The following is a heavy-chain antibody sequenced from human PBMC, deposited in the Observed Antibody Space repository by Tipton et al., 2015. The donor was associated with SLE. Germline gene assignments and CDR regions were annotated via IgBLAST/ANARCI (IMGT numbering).Heavy chain of an antibody. CDR1: GGSISSGSYY. J-gene: IGHJ3*02. D-gene: IGHD3-10*01. V-gene: IGHV4-61*09. Sequence: TLSLTCTVSGGSISSGSYYWSWNRQPAGKGLEWIGYIYTSGSTNYNPSLKSRVTISVDTSKNQFSLKLSSVTAADTAVYYCARDQSRYYGSGSDDAFDIWGQGTMVTVSS. CDR3: ARDQSRYYGSGSDDAFDI. CDR2: IYTSGST.